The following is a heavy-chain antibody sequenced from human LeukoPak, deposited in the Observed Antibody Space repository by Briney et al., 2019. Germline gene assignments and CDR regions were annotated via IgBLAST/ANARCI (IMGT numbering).Heavy chain of an antibody. J-gene: IGHJ6*02. CDR3: ARVGSGYSYASYGMDV. V-gene: IGHV4-31*03. D-gene: IGHD5-18*01. Sequence: SETLSLTCTVSGGSISSGGYYWSWIRQHPGKGLEWIGYIYYSGSTYYNPSLKSRVTISVDTSKNQFSLKLSSVTAADTAVYYCARVGSGYSYASYGMDVWGQGTTVTVSS. CDR2: IYYSGST. CDR1: GGSISSGGYY.